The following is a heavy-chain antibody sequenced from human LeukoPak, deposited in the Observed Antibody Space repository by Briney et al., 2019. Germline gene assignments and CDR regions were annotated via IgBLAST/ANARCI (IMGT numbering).Heavy chain of an antibody. CDR2: IYYSGST. CDR3: ARGQWHDY. D-gene: IGHD6-19*01. V-gene: IGHV4-39*07. Sequence: PSETLSLTCTVSGGSISSSSYYWGWIRQPPGKGLEWIGSIYYSGSTYYNPSLKSRVTISVDTSKNQFSLKLSSVTAADTAVYYCARGQWHDYWGQGTLVTVSS. J-gene: IGHJ4*02. CDR1: GGSISSSSYY.